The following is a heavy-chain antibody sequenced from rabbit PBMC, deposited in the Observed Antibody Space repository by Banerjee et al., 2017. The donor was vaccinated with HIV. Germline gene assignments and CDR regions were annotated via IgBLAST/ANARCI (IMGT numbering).Heavy chain of an antibody. J-gene: IGHJ4*01. CDR1: GFSFSSGYD. CDR2: IYAGSSGST. D-gene: IGHD6-1*01. V-gene: IGHV1S40*01. Sequence: QSLEESGGDLVKPGASLTLTCTASGFSFSSGYDMCWVRQAPGKGLEWIACIYAGSSGSTYYASWVNGRFTIARTSSTTVTLQMTSLTAADTATYFCARDVDSYVPFNLWGPGTLVTVS. CDR3: ARDVDSYVPFNL.